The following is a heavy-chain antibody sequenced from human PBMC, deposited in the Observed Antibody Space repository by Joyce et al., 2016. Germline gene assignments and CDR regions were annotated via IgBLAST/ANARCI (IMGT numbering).Heavy chain of an antibody. CDR1: GGSISSGDYY. V-gene: IGHV4-30-4*01. CDR2: IHESVNT. Sequence: QVQLQESGPGLVKPSQTLSVTCTVSGGSISSGDYYWSWIRQPPGKGLEGIGYIHESVNTNYNPSLKSRITISVDTSKNQFSLRLSSVTAADTAVYFCARENMRYYGSSGYYYYYYGMDVWGQGTTVTVSS. CDR3: ARENMRYYGSSGYYYYYYGMDV. J-gene: IGHJ6*02. D-gene: IGHD3-22*01.